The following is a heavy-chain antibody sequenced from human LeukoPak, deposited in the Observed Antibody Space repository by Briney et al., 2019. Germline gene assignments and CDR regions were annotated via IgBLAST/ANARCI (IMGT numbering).Heavy chain of an antibody. J-gene: IGHJ4*02. CDR2: IRYDGGNK. CDR1: GFTFSSYG. Sequence: GGSLRLSCAASGFTFSSYGMHWVRQAPGKGLEWVAFIRYDGGNKYYADSVKGRFTISRDNSKNTLYLQMNSLRAEDTAVYYCANKGGTAMALDYWGQGTLVTVSS. V-gene: IGHV3-30*02. CDR3: ANKGGTAMALDY. D-gene: IGHD5-18*01.